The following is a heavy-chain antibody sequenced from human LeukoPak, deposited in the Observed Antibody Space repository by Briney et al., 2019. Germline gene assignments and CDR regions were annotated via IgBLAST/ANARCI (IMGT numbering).Heavy chain of an antibody. V-gene: IGHV3-23*01. CDR1: GFTFDIYA. Sequence: GGSLRLSCAASGFTFDIYAMSRVRQAPGKGLEWVSAISGSGASTYYADSVKGRFTISRDNSKSTLYLQMNSLRAEDTAVYYCAKGGAVVLTGFDSWGQGTLVSVSS. CDR3: AKGGAVVLTGFDS. J-gene: IGHJ4*02. CDR2: ISGSGAST. D-gene: IGHD3-22*01.